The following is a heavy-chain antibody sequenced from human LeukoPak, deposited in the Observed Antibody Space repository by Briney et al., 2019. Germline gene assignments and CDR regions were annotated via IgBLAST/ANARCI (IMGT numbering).Heavy chain of an antibody. D-gene: IGHD6-19*01. CDR2: IYTSGST. V-gene: IGHV4-4*07. CDR3: AREPVAGYYYYMDV. Sequence: SETLSLTCTVSGGSISSYYWSWIRQPAGKGLEWIGRIYTSGSTNYNPSLKSRVTMSVDTSKNQFSLKLSSVTAADTAVYYCAREPVAGYYYYMDVWGKGTTVTVSS. J-gene: IGHJ6*03. CDR1: GGSISSYY.